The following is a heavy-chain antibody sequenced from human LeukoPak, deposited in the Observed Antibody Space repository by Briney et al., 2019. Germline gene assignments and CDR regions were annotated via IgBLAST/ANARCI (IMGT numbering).Heavy chain of an antibody. V-gene: IGHV3-15*01. Sequence: SGGSLRLSCAASGFTFSNAWMSWVRQAPGKGLEWVGRIKSKTDGGTTDYAAPVKGRFTISRDDSKNTLYLQMNSLKTEDTAVYYCTTERLLWFGESDWYFDLWGRGTLVTVSS. D-gene: IGHD3-10*01. CDR2: IKSKTDGGTT. CDR3: TTERLLWFGESDWYFDL. CDR1: GFTFSNAW. J-gene: IGHJ2*01.